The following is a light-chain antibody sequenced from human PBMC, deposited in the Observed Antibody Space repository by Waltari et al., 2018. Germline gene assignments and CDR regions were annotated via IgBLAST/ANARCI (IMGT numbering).Light chain of an antibody. CDR1: SSDVGFYNY. Sequence: QSALTQPPSVSGSPGQSITISCTGPSSDVGFYNYVPWYQQYPGKVPQLLIYDVSDRPSGVSSRFSGSKSGNTASLTISGLQADDEADYYCNSYSGSSSWVFGGGTKLTVL. CDR3: NSYSGSSSWV. CDR2: DVS. J-gene: IGLJ3*02. V-gene: IGLV2-14*01.